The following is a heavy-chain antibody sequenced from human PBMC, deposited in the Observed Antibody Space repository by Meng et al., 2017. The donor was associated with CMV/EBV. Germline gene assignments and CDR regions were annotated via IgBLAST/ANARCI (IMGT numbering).Heavy chain of an antibody. V-gene: IGHV1-8*01. CDR2: KNPNSGNT. D-gene: IGHD3-3*01. CDR1: GYTFTSYD. Sequence: ASVKVSCKASGYTFTSYDINWVRQATGQGLEWMGWKNPNSGNTGYAQKFQGRVTMTRNTSISTAYMELSSLRSEDTAVYYCARGRFWSGYQRRGYYYGMDVWGQGTTVTVSS. J-gene: IGHJ6*02. CDR3: ARGRFWSGYQRRGYYYGMDV.